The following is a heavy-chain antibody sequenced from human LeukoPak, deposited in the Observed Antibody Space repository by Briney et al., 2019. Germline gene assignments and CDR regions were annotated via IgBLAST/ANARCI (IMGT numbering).Heavy chain of an antibody. D-gene: IGHD3-3*01. CDR3: ARGVDTYDFWSGYYMLYYYYGMDV. Sequence: GASVKVSCKASGYTFTSYDINWVRQATGQGLEWMGWMNPNSGNTGYAQKFQGRVTMTRNTSISTAYMELSSLRSEDTAVYYCARGVDTYDFWSGYYMLYYYYGMDVWGQGTTVTVSS. CDR1: GYTFTSYD. J-gene: IGHJ6*02. V-gene: IGHV1-8*01. CDR2: MNPNSGNT.